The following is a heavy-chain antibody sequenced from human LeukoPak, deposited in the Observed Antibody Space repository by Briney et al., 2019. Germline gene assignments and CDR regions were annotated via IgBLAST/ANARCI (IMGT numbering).Heavy chain of an antibody. J-gene: IGHJ4*02. CDR3: AREVKGIGFDY. Sequence: PGGSLRLSCAASGFTFVSYSRNWFRRAPGRGLDWFSSISSSSSYIYYADSVKGRFTISRDNDKNSLYLQMNSLRAEDTAVYYCAREVKGIGFDYWGQGTLVTVSS. V-gene: IGHV3-21*01. D-gene: IGHD2-15*01. CDR2: ISSSSSYI. CDR1: GFTFVSYS.